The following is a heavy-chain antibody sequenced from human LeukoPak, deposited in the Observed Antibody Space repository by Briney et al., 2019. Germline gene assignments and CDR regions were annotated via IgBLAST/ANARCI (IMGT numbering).Heavy chain of an antibody. J-gene: IGHJ5*02. CDR1: GDSVSSNSVT. V-gene: IGHV6-1*01. D-gene: IGHD2-2*01. CDR3: ARRLTQYDCFDP. Sequence: SQTLSLTCAISGDSVSSNSVTWNWIRQSPSRGLEWLGRTYYRSTWYNDYAVSVRGRITVNPDTSKNQFSLHPNSVTPEDTAVYYCARRLTQYDCFDPWGQEILVTVSS. CDR2: TYYRSTWYN.